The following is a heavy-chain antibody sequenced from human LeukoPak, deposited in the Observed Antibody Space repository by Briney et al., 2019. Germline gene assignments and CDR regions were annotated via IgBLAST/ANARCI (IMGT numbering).Heavy chain of an antibody. CDR3: AKEPASGSCFDY. J-gene: IGHJ4*02. D-gene: IGHD3-10*01. CDR1: GYTFTSYA. V-gene: IGHV3-23*01. Sequence: GGSLRLSCAASGYTFTSYAMRWVRQAPGKGLEWVSAISGSGGSTYYADSVKGRFTISRDNSKSTLYLQMNSLRAEDTALYYCAKEPASGSCFDYWGQGTLVTVSS. CDR2: ISGSGGST.